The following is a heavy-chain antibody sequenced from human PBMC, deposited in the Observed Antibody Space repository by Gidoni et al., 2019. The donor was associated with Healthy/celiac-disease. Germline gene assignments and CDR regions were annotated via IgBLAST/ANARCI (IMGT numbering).Heavy chain of an antibody. V-gene: IGHV4-39*01. CDR1: VGSLSSSSYY. CDR3: AGPRVEVHLGELSFFDY. Sequence: QLQLQESGPGLVKPSETLSLPCTVSVGSLSSSSYYWGWIRQPPGKGLEWIGSIYYSGSTYYNPSLKSRVTISVDTSKNQFSLKLSSVTAADTAVYYCAGPRVEVHLGELSFFDYWGQGTLVTVSS. CDR2: IYYSGST. J-gene: IGHJ4*02. D-gene: IGHD3-16*02.